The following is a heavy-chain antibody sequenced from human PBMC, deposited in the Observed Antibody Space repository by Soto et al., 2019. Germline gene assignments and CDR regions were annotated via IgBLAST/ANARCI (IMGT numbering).Heavy chain of an antibody. CDR1: GGTFGNYA. Sequence: GASVKVSCKASGGTFGNYAISWVRQAPGQGLEWMGKIIPIFKTANYAQKFQGRITITADRSPRTDTAYMELSSLREEDTAVYYCARHYRGDYYYYGLGVWGQGTTVTVSS. CDR3: ARHYRGDYYYYGLGV. V-gene: IGHV1-69*06. J-gene: IGHJ6*02. CDR2: IIPIFKTA. D-gene: IGHD3-10*01.